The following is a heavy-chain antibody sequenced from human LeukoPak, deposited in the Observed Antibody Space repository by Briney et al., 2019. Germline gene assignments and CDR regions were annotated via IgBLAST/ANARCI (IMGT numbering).Heavy chain of an antibody. Sequence: SGPTLVNPTQTLTLTCAFPGFSLTTSGMCVSWIRQPPGKALEWLARIDWDDDKYYSTSLKTRLTISKDTSKNQVVLTMTNMDPVDTATYYCVRLPCRHGYNPVWGQGTLVTVSS. CDR2: IDWDDDK. J-gene: IGHJ4*02. CDR1: GFSLTTSGMC. D-gene: IGHD5-24*01. CDR3: VRLPCRHGYNPV. V-gene: IGHV2-70*11.